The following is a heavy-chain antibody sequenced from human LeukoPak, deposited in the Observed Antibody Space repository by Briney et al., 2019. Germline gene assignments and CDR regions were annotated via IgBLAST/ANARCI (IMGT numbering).Heavy chain of an antibody. CDR1: GFNYNNAW. Sequence: GSLRLSCAASGFNYNNAWMNWVRQAPGMGLEWVGRIKRKADGATTDYAAPVKGRFTVSRDDSTNTLYLQMNALNTEDAAVYYCGTRLLGGYNYVSDAFDTWGQGTLVTVSS. J-gene: IGHJ3*02. D-gene: IGHD3-16*01. CDR2: IKRKADGATT. V-gene: IGHV3-15*07. CDR3: GTRLLGGYNYVSDAFDT.